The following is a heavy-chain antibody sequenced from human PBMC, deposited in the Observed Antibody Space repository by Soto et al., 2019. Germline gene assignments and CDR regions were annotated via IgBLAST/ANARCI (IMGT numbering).Heavy chain of an antibody. V-gene: IGHV4-61*01. CDR3: ARDRYDILTGYNWFDP. D-gene: IGHD3-9*01. J-gene: IGHJ5*02. CDR1: GGSVSSGSYY. Sequence: SETLSLTCTVSGGSVSSGSYYWSWIRQPPGKGLEWIGYIYYSGSTNYNPSLKSRVTISVDTSKNQFSLKLSSVTAADTAVYYCARDRYDILTGYNWFDPWGQGTLVTVSS. CDR2: IYYSGST.